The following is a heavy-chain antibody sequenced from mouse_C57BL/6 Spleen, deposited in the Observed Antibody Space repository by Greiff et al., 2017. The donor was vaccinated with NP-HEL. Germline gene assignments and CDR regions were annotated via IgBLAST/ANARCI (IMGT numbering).Heavy chain of an antibody. CDR1: GYSITSGYD. Sequence: EVKLQESGPGMVKPSQSLSLTCTVTGYSITSGYDWHWIRHFPGNKLEWMGYISYSGSTNYNPSLKSRISITHDTSKNHFFLKLNSVTTEDTATYYCARGGYDYDGWFAYWGQGTLVTVSA. J-gene: IGHJ3*01. D-gene: IGHD2-4*01. CDR2: ISYSGST. CDR3: ARGGYDYDGWFAY. V-gene: IGHV3-1*01.